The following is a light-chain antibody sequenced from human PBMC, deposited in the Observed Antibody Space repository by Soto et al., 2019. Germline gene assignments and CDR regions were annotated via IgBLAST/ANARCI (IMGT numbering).Light chain of an antibody. J-gene: IGKJ1*01. Sequence: EIVLTQSPGTLSLSPGERATLSCRASQSVDSTYLAWHQQKPGQAPRLLIYGASSRATGIPDRFSGSASGTDFTLTISRLETEDFAVYYCQHYGSAPRTFGQGTKVEIK. CDR3: QHYGSAPRT. CDR2: GAS. V-gene: IGKV3-20*01. CDR1: QSVDSTY.